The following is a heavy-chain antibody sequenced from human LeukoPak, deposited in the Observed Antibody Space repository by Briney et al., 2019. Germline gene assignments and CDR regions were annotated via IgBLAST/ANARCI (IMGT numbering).Heavy chain of an antibody. CDR2: INPSGGST. J-gene: IGHJ4*02. V-gene: IGHV1-46*01. D-gene: IGHD2-2*02. CDR1: GYTFTSYY. Sequence: ASVKVSCKASGYTFTSYYMHWVRQAPGQGLEWMGVINPSGGSTSYAQKFQGRVTMTRDTSTSTVYMELSSLRSEDTAVYYCARRRYCSSTSCYNAETNFDYWGQGTLVPVSS. CDR3: ARRRYCSSTSCYNAETNFDY.